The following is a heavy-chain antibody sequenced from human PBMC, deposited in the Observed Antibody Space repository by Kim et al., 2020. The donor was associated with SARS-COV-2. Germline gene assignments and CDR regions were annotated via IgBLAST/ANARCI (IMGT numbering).Heavy chain of an antibody. J-gene: IGHJ6*03. V-gene: IGHV4-61*02. CDR3: ARGPYRYYYYYYMDV. Sequence: PSLKSRVTISVDTSRNQFSLKLSSGTAADTAVYYCARGPYRYYYYYYMDVWGKGTTVTVSS. D-gene: IGHD2-15*01.